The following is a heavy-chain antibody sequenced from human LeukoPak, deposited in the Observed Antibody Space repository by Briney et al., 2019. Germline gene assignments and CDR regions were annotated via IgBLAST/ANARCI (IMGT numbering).Heavy chain of an antibody. D-gene: IGHD1-1*01. V-gene: IGHV5-51*01. CDR3: ARQLGTGTSPFDP. Sequence: NLGESLKISCKGSGYSFTSYWIGLVRQMPGKGLEWMGIIYPGDSDTRYSPSFQGQVTISADKSISTAYLQWSSLKASDTAMYYCARQLGTGTSPFDPWGQGTLVTVSS. J-gene: IGHJ5*02. CDR2: IYPGDSDT. CDR1: GYSFTSYW.